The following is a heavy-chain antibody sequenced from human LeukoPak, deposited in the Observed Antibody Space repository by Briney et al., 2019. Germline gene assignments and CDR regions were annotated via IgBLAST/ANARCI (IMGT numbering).Heavy chain of an antibody. V-gene: IGHV4-59*08. CDR1: GGSISSYY. Sequence: KPSETLSLTCTVSGGSISSYYWSWIRQPPGKGLEWIGYINYSGSTNYNPSLKSRVTISVDTSKNQFPLKLSSVTAADTAVYYCASAPYYYDSSGYYPWFDYWGQGTLVTVSS. J-gene: IGHJ4*02. CDR2: INYSGST. D-gene: IGHD3-22*01. CDR3: ASAPYYYDSSGYYPWFDY.